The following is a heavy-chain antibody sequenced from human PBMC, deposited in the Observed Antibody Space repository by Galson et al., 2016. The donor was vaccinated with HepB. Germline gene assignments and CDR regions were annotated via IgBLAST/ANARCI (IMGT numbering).Heavy chain of an antibody. Sequence: SLRLSCAASGFTFSDYALTWVRQAPGKGLEWVSSLSGSGRSAQSADSVRGRFTISRDNSKRTLYLQMNSLRAEDTATYYCAKHLRGRYYFYSSGHFGSWGQGTVITVSS. D-gene: IGHD3-10*01. V-gene: IGHV3-23*01. J-gene: IGHJ4*02. CDR2: LSGSGRSA. CDR1: GFTFSDYA. CDR3: AKHLRGRYYFYSSGHFGS.